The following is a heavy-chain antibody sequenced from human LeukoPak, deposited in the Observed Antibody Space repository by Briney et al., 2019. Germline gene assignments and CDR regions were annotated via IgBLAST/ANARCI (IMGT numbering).Heavy chain of an antibody. D-gene: IGHD3-16*01. V-gene: IGHV4-59*01. CDR2: IYYSGST. CDR3: ARGWGYFDY. J-gene: IGHJ4*02. CDR1: GGSISSYY. Sequence: SETLSLTCTVSGGSISSYYWSWIRQPPGKGLEWIGYIYYSGSTNYNPSLKSQVTISVDTSKNRFSLKLSSVTAADTAVYYCARGWGYFDYWGQGTLVTASS.